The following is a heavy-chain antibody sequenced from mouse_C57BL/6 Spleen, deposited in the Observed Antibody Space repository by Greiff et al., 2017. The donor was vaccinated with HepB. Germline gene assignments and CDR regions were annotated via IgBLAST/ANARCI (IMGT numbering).Heavy chain of an antibody. CDR3: ARDYGRSTDD. J-gene: IGHJ2*01. V-gene: IGHV1-64*01. D-gene: IGHD1-1*01. Sequence: QVQLQQSGAELVKPGASVKLSCKASGYTFTSYWMHWVKQRPGQGLEWIGMIHPNSGSTNYNEKFKSKATLTVDKSSSTAYMQLSSLTSEDSAVYYSARDYGRSTDDRGEGTTVTVSS. CDR1: GYTFTSYW. CDR2: IHPNSGST.